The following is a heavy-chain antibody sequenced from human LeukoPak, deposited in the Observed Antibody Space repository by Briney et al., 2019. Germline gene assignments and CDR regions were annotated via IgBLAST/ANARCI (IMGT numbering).Heavy chain of an antibody. CDR2: INSDSGGT. V-gene: IGHV1-2*02. Sequence: ASVKVSCKASGYTFTGDFIHWVRHAPGQGLESMGWINSDSGGTNYARKFQGRVTMTRDTSISTAYMELSSLRSDDTAVFYCARGNIATRRGENWFDPWGQGTLVTVSS. CDR3: ARGNIATRRGENWFDP. CDR1: GYTFTGDF. D-gene: IGHD6-6*01. J-gene: IGHJ5*02.